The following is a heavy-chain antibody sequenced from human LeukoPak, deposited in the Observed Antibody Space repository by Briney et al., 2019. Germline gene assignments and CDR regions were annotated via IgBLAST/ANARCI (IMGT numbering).Heavy chain of an antibody. D-gene: IGHD3-22*01. J-gene: IGHJ5*02. Sequence: SVKVSCKASGGNFKNYAISWLRQAPGQGLEWMGGVIPIFGTANYSQNFQDRVIFTTDEATRTAFMELSSLRSEDSAIYYCARSYLVFNWFDPWGQGTLVTVSS. CDR2: VIPIFGTA. CDR1: GGNFKNYA. CDR3: ARSYLVFNWFDP. V-gene: IGHV1-69*05.